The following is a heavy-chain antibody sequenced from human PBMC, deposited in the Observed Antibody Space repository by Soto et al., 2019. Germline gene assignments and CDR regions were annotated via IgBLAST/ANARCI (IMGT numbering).Heavy chain of an antibody. CDR1: GFTFSSYD. J-gene: IGHJ6*02. CDR2: IGIAGDP. CDR3: AIARQYHGRDV. Sequence: GVSLRLSCAASGFTFSSYDMHWFRQATGNGLEWVSTIGIAGDPYYPGSVKGRFTISRENAKNSLYLHMNSLRAGDTAVYYCAIARQYHGRDVGGQGITVNVSS. V-gene: IGHV3-13*05.